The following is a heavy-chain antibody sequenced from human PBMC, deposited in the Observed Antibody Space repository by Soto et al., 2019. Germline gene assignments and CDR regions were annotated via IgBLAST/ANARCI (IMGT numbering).Heavy chain of an antibody. J-gene: IGHJ6*02. CDR3: ARDGASYSSSSPYYYYGMDV. Sequence: SVKVSCKASGGTFSSYAISWVRQAPGQGLEWKGGIIPIFGTANYAQKFQGRVTITADESTSTAYMKLSSLGSEDSAVYYFARDGASYSSSSPYYYYGMDVWGQGTTVTVSS. V-gene: IGHV1-69*13. CDR1: GGTFSSYA. D-gene: IGHD6-6*01. CDR2: IIPIFGTA.